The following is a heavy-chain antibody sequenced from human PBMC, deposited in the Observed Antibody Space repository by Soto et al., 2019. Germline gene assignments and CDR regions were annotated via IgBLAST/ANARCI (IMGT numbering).Heavy chain of an antibody. CDR2: FDPEDGET. V-gene: IGHV1-24*01. CDR1: GYTLTELS. D-gene: IGHD2-2*01. J-gene: IGHJ4*02. Sequence: ASVKVSCKVSGYTLTELSMHWVRQAPGKGLEWMGGFDPEDGETIYAQKFQGRVTMTEDTSTDTAYMELSSLRSEDTAVYYCATSDCSSTSCHPYYFDYWGQGTLVTVSS. CDR3: ATSDCSSTSCHPYYFDY.